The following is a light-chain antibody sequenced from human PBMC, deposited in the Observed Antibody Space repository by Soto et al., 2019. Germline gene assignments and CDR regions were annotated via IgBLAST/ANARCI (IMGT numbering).Light chain of an antibody. J-gene: IGLJ1*01. Sequence: QSALTQPASVSGSPGQSITISCTGTSSDVGGYNYVSWYQQHPGKAPKLMIYEVSNRPSGDSDRFSGSKSGNTASLTISGLQAEDEADYYCSSCTSSSTPYVFGSGTQLTVL. V-gene: IGLV2-14*03. CDR1: SSDVGGYNY. CDR2: EVS. CDR3: SSCTSSSTPYV.